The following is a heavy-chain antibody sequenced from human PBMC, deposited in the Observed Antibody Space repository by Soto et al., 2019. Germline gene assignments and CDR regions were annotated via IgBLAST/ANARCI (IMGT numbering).Heavy chain of an antibody. CDR1: GFTFSRYG. CDR3: ANDYYDSTGYYYGMDV. J-gene: IGHJ6*02. Sequence: QVQLVESGGGVVQPGRSLRLSCAASGFTFSRYGMHWVRQAPGKGLEWVAVIWYDGSNKYYADSVKGRFTISRDNSKNTLYLQMKSLRAEDTAVYYCANDYYDSTGYYYGMDVWGQGTTVTVSS. CDR2: IWYDGSNK. D-gene: IGHD3-22*01. V-gene: IGHV3-33*06.